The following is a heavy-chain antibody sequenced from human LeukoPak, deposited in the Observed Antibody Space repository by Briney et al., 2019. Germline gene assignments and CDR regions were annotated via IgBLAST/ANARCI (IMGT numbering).Heavy chain of an antibody. Sequence: PSETLSLTCTVSGGSISSNSYYWGWIRQPPGKGLEWIGNIYYNGNTYYNPSLKSRLTISVDTSKNQFSLKLSSVTAADTAVYYCARGRGYHGSGRGYWYFDLWGRGTLVTVSS. J-gene: IGHJ2*01. CDR3: ARGRGYHGSGRGYWYFDL. D-gene: IGHD3-10*01. CDR1: GGSISSNSYY. CDR2: IYYNGNT. V-gene: IGHV4-39*01.